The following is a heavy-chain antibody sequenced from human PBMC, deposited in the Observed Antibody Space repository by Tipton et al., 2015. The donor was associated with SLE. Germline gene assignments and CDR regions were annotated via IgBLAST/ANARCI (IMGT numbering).Heavy chain of an antibody. CDR1: GGSISSYY. Sequence: LRLSCTVSGGSISSYYWSWIRQHPGKGLEWIGYTFYSGTTFYNPSLKRRVTISVDTSKNQFSLKLTSVTAADTAMYYCARDRGIVGATEAFHIWGRGTKVTVSS. J-gene: IGHJ3*02. CDR2: TFYSGTT. CDR3: ARDRGIVGATEAFHI. D-gene: IGHD1-26*01. V-gene: IGHV4-31*02.